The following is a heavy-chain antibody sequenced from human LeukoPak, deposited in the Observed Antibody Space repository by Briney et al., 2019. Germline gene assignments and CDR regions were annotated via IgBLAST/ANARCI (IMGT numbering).Heavy chain of an antibody. CDR2: IYYSGST. D-gene: IGHD3-10*01. Sequence: SQTLSLTCTVSGGSISSGDYYWSWIRQPPGKGLEWIGYIYYSGSTYYNPSLKSRVTISVDTSKNQFSLKLSSVTAADTAVYYCARESSKGVIMIDYWGQGTLVTVSS. CDR1: GGSISSGDYY. J-gene: IGHJ4*02. V-gene: IGHV4-30-4*01. CDR3: ARESSKGVIMIDY.